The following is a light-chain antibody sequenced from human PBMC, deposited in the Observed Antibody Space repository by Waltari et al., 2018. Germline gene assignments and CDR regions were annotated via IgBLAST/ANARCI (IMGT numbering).Light chain of an antibody. V-gene: IGLV3-25*03. J-gene: IGLJ1*01. CDR2: KDT. CDR3: QSTDSSGTYV. CDR1: ALPSQY. Sequence: SFELTHPPSMSVSPGQTARITCSGDALPSQYVYWYQQRPGQAPILIIDKDTERPSGIPERFSGSTSGTTVTLTISGVQAEDEADYYCQSTDSSGTYVFGTGTKVTVL.